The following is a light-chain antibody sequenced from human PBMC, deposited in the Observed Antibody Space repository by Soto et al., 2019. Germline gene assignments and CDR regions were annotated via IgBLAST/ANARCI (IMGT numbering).Light chain of an antibody. CDR3: SSYTDFTLYL. V-gene: IGLV2-14*03. CDR2: DVS. Sequence: QSVLTQPASVSGSPGQSISISCTGTSSDVGGYNYVSWYQHQPGKAPKLVIFDVSGRPSGISNRFSGSKSGNTASLTISGLRPEDEADYYCSSYTDFTLYLLGTGTKVTV. J-gene: IGLJ1*01. CDR1: SSDVGGYNY.